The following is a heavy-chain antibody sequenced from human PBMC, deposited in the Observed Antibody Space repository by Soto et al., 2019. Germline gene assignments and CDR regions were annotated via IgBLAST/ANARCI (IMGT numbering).Heavy chain of an antibody. CDR1: VFTFDDYD. V-gene: IGHV3-9*01. Sequence: EVQLVESGGGLEQPGRSLRLSCAASVFTFDDYDMHWVRQAPGKGLEWVSSISWNSGNIGYADSVKGRFTISRDNAKNSLYLQMNSLRPEDTALYYCAKGSSTTNFSYFDYWVQGTLVTVSS. D-gene: IGHD2-2*01. CDR3: AKGSSTTNFSYFDY. CDR2: ISWNSGNI. J-gene: IGHJ4*02.